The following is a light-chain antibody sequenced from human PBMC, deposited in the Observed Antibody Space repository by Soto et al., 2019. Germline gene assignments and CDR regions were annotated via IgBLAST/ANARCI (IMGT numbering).Light chain of an antibody. Sequence: EIVMTPSPVTLSVSPGERATLSCRASQSVSSYLAWYQQKPGQAPRLLIYDASNRATGIPDRFSGSGSGTDFTLTIARLEPEDFAVYYCQQYGDSPRTFGQGTRLEIK. CDR2: DAS. CDR3: QQYGDSPRT. J-gene: IGKJ5*01. V-gene: IGKV3-20*01. CDR1: QSVSSY.